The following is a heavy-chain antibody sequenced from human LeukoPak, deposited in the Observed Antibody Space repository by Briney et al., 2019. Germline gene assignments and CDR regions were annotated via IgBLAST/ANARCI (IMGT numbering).Heavy chain of an antibody. J-gene: IGHJ6*02. D-gene: IGHD3-3*01. CDR2: INSDGSST. Sequence: PGGSLRLSCAASGFTFSSYWMHWVRQAPGKGLVWVSRINSDGSSTSYADSVKGRFTISRDNAKNTLYLQMNSLRAEDTAVYYCARDFGRKSVYYYYGMDVWGQGTTVTVSS. CDR3: ARDFGRKSVYYYYGMDV. V-gene: IGHV3-74*01. CDR1: GFTFSSYW.